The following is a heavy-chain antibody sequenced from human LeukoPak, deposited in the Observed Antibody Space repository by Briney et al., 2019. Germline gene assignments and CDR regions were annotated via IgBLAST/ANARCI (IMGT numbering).Heavy chain of an antibody. CDR2: ISGSGGST. CDR3: AQRGSLLQQQLPRYYYYGMDV. J-gene: IGHJ6*02. D-gene: IGHD6-13*01. CDR1: GFTFSSYA. V-gene: IGHV3-23*01. Sequence: GGSLRLSCAASGFTFSSYAMSWVRQAPGKGLEWVSAISGSGGSTYYADSVKGRFTISRDNAKNSLYLQMNSLRAEDTAVYYCAQRGSLLQQQLPRYYYYGMDVWGQGTTVTVSS.